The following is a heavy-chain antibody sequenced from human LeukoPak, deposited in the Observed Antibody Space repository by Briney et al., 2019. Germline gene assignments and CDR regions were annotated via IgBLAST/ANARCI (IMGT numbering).Heavy chain of an antibody. CDR2: ISYDGSNK. J-gene: IGHJ4*02. CDR3: ARDRGYDFWSGPDY. D-gene: IGHD3-3*01. Sequence: PGGSLRLSCAASGFTFSSYGMHWVRQAPGKGLEWVAVISYDGSNKYYADSVKGRFTISRDNSKNTLYLQMNSLRAEDTALYYCARDRGYDFWSGPDYWGQGTLATVSS. CDR1: GFTFSSYG. V-gene: IGHV3-30*03.